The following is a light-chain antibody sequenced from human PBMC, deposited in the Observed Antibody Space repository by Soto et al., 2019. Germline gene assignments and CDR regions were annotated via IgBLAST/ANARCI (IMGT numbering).Light chain of an antibody. Sequence: QSVLTQPPSASGSPGQSVTISCTGTSTDVGAYNYVSWYQQHPGKAPKLIIYEVSYRPSGISNRFSGSKSGNTASLTISGLQAEDEADYYCSSYTSSTNYVFXTGTKVTVL. J-gene: IGLJ1*01. CDR1: STDVGAYNY. CDR3: SSYTSSTNYV. CDR2: EVS. V-gene: IGLV2-14*01.